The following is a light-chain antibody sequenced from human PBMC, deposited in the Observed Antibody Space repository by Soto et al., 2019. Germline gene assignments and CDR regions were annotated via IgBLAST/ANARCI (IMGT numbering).Light chain of an antibody. J-gene: IGLJ2*01. CDR2: EVS. CDR1: SSDVGGYNY. CDR3: SSYAGSKNLV. V-gene: IGLV2-8*01. Sequence: QSVLTQPPSASGSPGQSVTISCTGTSSDVGGYNYVSWYQQHPGKAPKLMIYEVSKRPSGVPDRFSGSKSGNTASLNVSGIQAEDEADYYCSSYAGSKNLVFGGGTKLTV.